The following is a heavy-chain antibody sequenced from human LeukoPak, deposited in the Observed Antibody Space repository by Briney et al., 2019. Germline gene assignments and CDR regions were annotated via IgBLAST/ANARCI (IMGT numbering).Heavy chain of an antibody. CDR1: GGTFSSYA. J-gene: IGHJ3*02. CDR3: ARDRGERGSSWSLPAHGFDI. V-gene: IGHV1-69*05. Sequence: GSSVKVSCKASGGTFSSYAINWVRQAPGQGLEWMGRIVPTFGTTNYAQKFQGRVTITTDESTSTAYMELSSLRSEDTAVYYCARDRGERGSSWSLPAHGFDIWGQGTMVTVSS. D-gene: IGHD6-13*01. CDR2: IVPTFGTT.